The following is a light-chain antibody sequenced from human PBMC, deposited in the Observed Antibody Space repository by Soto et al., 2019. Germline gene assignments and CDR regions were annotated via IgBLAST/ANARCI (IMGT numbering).Light chain of an antibody. CDR1: QSVSNY. Sequence: EIVLTQSQATLSLSPGERATLYCRASQSVSNYLAWYQHKPGQAPRLLIYTASSRATGIPARFSGSGSGTDFTLTISSLEPEDFAVYYCQQRSTWPPWTFGQGTKVEVK. J-gene: IGKJ1*01. V-gene: IGKV3-11*01. CDR3: QQRSTWPPWT. CDR2: TAS.